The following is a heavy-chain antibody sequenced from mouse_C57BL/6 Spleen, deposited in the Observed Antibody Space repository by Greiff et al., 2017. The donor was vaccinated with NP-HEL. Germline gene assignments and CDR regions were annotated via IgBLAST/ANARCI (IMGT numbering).Heavy chain of an antibody. Sequence: EVQLQQSGPELVKPGASVKMSCKASGYTFTDYNMHWVKQSHGKSLEWIGYINPNNGGTSYNQKFKGKATLTVNKSSSTAYMELRSLTSEDSAVYYGARGGGYYDYERSYFDYWGQGTTLTVSS. CDR3: ARGGGYYDYERSYFDY. D-gene: IGHD2-4*01. CDR2: INPNNGGT. CDR1: GYTFTDYN. V-gene: IGHV1-22*01. J-gene: IGHJ2*01.